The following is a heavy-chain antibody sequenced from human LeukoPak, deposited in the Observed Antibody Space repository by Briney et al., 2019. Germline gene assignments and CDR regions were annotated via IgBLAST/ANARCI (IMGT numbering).Heavy chain of an antibody. Sequence: ASVKVSCKASGGTFSSYTISWVRQAPGQGLEWMGGIIPIFGTANYAQKFQGRDTITADESTSTAYMELSSLRSEDTAVYYCARSEQWLVIHLDYWGQGTLVTVSS. D-gene: IGHD6-19*01. CDR2: IIPIFGTA. CDR3: ARSEQWLVIHLDY. CDR1: GGTFSSYT. J-gene: IGHJ4*02. V-gene: IGHV1-69*13.